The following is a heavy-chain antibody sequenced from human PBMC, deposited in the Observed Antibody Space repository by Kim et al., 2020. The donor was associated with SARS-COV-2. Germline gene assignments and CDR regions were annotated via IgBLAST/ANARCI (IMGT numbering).Heavy chain of an antibody. J-gene: IGHJ6*02. V-gene: IGHV6-1*01. CDR1: GDRVSSNNGL. Sequence: SQTLSLTCAISGDRVSSNNGLWHWIRLSPSRGLEWLGRTYYRSKWYNDYAASVKGRITINPDTSKNQFSLHLNSVTPEDTAVYYCTRDESYGLDVWGQGTTVTVSS. CDR3: TRDESYGLDV. CDR2: TYYRSKWYN.